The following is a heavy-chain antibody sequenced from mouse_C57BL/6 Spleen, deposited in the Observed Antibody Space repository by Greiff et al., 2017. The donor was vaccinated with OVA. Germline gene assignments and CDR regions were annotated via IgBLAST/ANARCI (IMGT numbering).Heavy chain of an antibody. J-gene: IGHJ3*01. Sequence: DVQLVESGAELVRPGASVKLSCTASGFNIKDYYMHWVKQRPEQGLEWIGRIDPEDGDTEYAPKFQGKATMTADTSSNPAYLQLSSLTSEDTAVYYCTTDGYYGPFADWGQGTLVTVSA. CDR1: GFNIKDYY. CDR3: TTDGYYGPFAD. D-gene: IGHD2-3*01. CDR2: IDPEDGDT. V-gene: IGHV14-1*01.